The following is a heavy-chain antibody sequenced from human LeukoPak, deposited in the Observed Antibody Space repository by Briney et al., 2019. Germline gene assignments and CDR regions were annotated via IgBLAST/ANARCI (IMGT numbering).Heavy chain of an antibody. CDR1: GYSISSGYY. CDR2: IYHSGST. Sequence: PSETLSLTCTVSGYSISSGYYWGWIRQPPGKGLEWIGSIYHSGSTYYNPSLKSRVTISVDTSKNQFSLKLSSVTAADTAVYYCARITVAHIDYWGQGTLVTVSS. V-gene: IGHV4-38-2*02. CDR3: ARITVAHIDY. J-gene: IGHJ4*02. D-gene: IGHD4-23*01.